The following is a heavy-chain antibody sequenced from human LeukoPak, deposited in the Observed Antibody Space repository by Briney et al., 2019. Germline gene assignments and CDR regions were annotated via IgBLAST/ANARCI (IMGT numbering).Heavy chain of an antibody. J-gene: IGHJ4*02. CDR3: ARDPAGVVVPAALDY. CDR1: GYTFTSYG. V-gene: IGHV1-18*01. D-gene: IGHD2-2*01. CDR2: ISAYNGNT. Sequence: VKVSCKASGYTFTSYGISWVRQAPGQGLEWMGWISAYNGNTNYAQKLQGRVTMATDTSTSTAYMELRSLRSDDTAVYYCARDPAGVVVPAALDYWGQGTPVTVSS.